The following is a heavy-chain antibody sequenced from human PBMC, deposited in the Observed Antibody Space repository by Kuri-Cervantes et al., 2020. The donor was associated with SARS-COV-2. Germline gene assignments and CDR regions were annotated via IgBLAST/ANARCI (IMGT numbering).Heavy chain of an antibody. CDR2: IYYSGST. CDR1: GGSISSHY. Sequence: ESLKISCTVSGGSISSHYWSWIRQPPGKGLEWIGYIYYSGSTNYNPSLKSRVTISVDTSKNQFSLKLSSVTAADTAVYYCARVPSWGYIDAFDIWGQGTMVTVSS. D-gene: IGHD1-1*01. V-gene: IGHV4-59*11. J-gene: IGHJ3*02. CDR3: ARVPSWGYIDAFDI.